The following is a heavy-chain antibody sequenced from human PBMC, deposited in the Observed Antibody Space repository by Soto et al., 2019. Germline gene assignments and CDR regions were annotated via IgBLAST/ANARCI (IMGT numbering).Heavy chain of an antibody. CDR1: GYTFTDYG. CDR3: ARGARNYCDY. V-gene: IGHV1-18*01. J-gene: IGHJ4*02. Sequence: QVQLVQSGAEVKKPGASVKVSCKASGYTFTDYGITWVRQAPGQGLEWMGWITPYNGDTNYARKFQGRITMTTDTPTDTAYMDLRSLISDDTAVYYCARGARNYCDYWGQGPLVTVPS. CDR2: ITPYNGDT.